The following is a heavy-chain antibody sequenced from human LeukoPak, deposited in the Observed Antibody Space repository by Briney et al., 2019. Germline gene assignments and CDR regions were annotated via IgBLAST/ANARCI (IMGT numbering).Heavy chain of an antibody. CDR3: ARQSRGTTARLFDY. Sequence: PSETLSLTCTVSGDSISSYYWSWIRQPPGKGLEWIGYISYSGRTNYNPSLESRVTISGDTSKNQFSLKLSSVTAADTAFYYCARQSRGTTARLFDYWGQGTLVTVSS. J-gene: IGHJ4*02. CDR2: ISYSGRT. D-gene: IGHD1-1*01. CDR1: GDSISSYY. V-gene: IGHV4-59*08.